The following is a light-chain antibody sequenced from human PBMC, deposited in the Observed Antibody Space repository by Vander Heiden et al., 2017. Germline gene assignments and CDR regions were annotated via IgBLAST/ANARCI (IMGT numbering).Light chain of an antibody. V-gene: IGKV1-33*01. CDR3: QQDDTGYT. CDR2: DAS. J-gene: IGKJ2*01. Sequence: DIQMTQSPSSLSASVGDRVTITCQASQDISNYLNWYQQKPGKAPKLLIYDASNLETGVPSRFSGSGSGTDFTFTISSLQPEDIATYYCQQDDTGYTFGQGTKLEIK. CDR1: QDISNY.